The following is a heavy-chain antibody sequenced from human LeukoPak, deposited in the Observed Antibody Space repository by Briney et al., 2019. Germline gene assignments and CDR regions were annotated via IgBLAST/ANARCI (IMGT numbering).Heavy chain of an antibody. CDR3: AREVDDSSGYYQPYYYYYGMDV. J-gene: IGHJ6*02. Sequence: GGSLRLSCAASGFTFSSYWMSWVRQAPGKGLEWVASINEDGSDKYYVDSVKGRFTISRDNAKNSLYLQMNSLRAEDTAVYYCAREVDDSSGYYQPYYYYYGMDVWGQGTTVTVSS. V-gene: IGHV3-7*01. D-gene: IGHD3-22*01. CDR1: GFTFSSYW. CDR2: INEDGSDK.